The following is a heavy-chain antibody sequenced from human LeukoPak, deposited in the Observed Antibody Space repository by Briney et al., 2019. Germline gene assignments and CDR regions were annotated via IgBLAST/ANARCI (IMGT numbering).Heavy chain of an antibody. D-gene: IGHD6-6*01. J-gene: IGHJ5*02. CDR1: GYTFTGYY. CDR3: AREGAFSSSKDNWFDP. Sequence: ASVKVSCKASGYTFTGYYMHWVRQAPGQGLEWMGWINPNSGGTNYAQKFQGRVTMTRDTSISTAYMELSRLRSDDTAVYYCAREGAFSSSKDNWFDPWGQGTLVTVSS. CDR2: INPNSGGT. V-gene: IGHV1-2*02.